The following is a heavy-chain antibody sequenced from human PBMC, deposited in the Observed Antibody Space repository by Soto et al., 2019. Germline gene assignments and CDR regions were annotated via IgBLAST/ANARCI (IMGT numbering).Heavy chain of an antibody. CDR2: IYYSGST. V-gene: IGHV4-61*01. CDR1: GGSVSSGSYY. CDR3: ARDTKLGYCSGGSCYHYYYYYGMDV. J-gene: IGHJ6*02. Sequence: SETLSLTCTVSGGSVSSGSYYWSWIRQPPGKGPEWIGYIYYSGSTNYNPSLKSRVTISVDTSKNQFSLKLSSVTAADTAVYYCARDTKLGYCSGGSCYHYYYYYGMDVWGQGTTVTVSS. D-gene: IGHD2-15*01.